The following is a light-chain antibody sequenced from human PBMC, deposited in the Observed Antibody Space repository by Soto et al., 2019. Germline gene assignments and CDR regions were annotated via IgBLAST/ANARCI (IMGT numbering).Light chain of an antibody. Sequence: DIQLTQSPSFLSASVGDRVTITCRASQGISSYLAWYQQKPGKAPKLLNYAASTLQSGVPSRFSGRGSGTEFTLTNSSLQPEDFATYYCQQLNSYPVTFGGGTKVEIK. CDR1: QGISSY. V-gene: IGKV1-9*01. J-gene: IGKJ4*01. CDR3: QQLNSYPVT. CDR2: AAS.